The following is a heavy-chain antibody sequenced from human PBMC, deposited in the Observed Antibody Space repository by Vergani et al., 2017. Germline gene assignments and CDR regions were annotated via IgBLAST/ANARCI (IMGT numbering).Heavy chain of an antibody. Sequence: QVQLVQSGAEVKKPGASVKVSCKASGYTFTSYYRHWVRQAPGQGLEWMGIINPSGGSTSYAQKFQGRVTMTRDTSTSTVYMELSSLRSEDTAVYYCASPLTTVTSSYYYYGMDVWGQGP. CDR2: INPSGGST. CDR1: GYTFTSYY. J-gene: IGHJ6*02. D-gene: IGHD4-17*01. V-gene: IGHV1-46*01. CDR3: ASPLTTVTSSYYYYGMDV.